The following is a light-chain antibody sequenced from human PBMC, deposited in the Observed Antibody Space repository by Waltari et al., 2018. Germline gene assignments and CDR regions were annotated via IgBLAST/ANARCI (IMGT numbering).Light chain of an antibody. CDR2: EVT. Sequence: QSALTQPASVSGSPGQSITISCTGTSSDIGSYNLVSWYQQHPGKAPKLMIYEVTKRPSGVSNRFSGSKSGNTASLTISGLQAEDEADYYCFSYAGSSTFETFDVFGGGTKLTVL. J-gene: IGLJ2*01. CDR3: FSYAGSSTFETFDV. CDR1: SSDIGSYNL. V-gene: IGLV2-23*02.